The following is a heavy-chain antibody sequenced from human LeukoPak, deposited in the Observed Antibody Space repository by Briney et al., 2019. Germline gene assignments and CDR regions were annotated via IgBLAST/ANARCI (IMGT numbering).Heavy chain of an antibody. D-gene: IGHD3-22*01. Sequence: GGSLRLSCAASGFTFSSYAMHWVRQAPGKGLEGVAVISYDGSNKYYADSVKGRFTISRDNSKNTLYPQMNSLRAEDTAVYYCARGPYYYDSSGYLDYWGQGTLVTVSS. J-gene: IGHJ4*02. V-gene: IGHV3-30*04. CDR2: ISYDGSNK. CDR1: GFTFSSYA. CDR3: ARGPYYYDSSGYLDY.